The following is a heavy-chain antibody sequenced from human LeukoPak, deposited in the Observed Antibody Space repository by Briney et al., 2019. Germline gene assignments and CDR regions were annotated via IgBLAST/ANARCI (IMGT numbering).Heavy chain of an antibody. D-gene: IGHD3-10*01. CDR3: ARSEYYYGSGSKRHKGGWFDP. V-gene: IGHV1-69*13. Sequence: GASVKVSCKASRGIFSNYAISWVRQAPGQGLEWMGRIIPIFGTANYAQKLQGRVTITADESTSTVYMELSSLRSEDTAVYYCARSEYYYGSGSKRHKGGWFDPWGQGTLVTVSS. CDR1: RGIFSNYA. CDR2: IIPIFGTA. J-gene: IGHJ5*02.